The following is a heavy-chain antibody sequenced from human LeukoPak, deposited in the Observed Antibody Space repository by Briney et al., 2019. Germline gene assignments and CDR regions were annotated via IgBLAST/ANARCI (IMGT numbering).Heavy chain of an antibody. CDR3: AKDLRAGSLEYFDY. CDR1: GFTFSSYG. Sequence: GGSLRLSCAASGFTFSSYGMHWVRQAPGMGLEWVTFIRYDGSKKYYADSVKGRFTISGDNSKNTLYLQMNSLRAEDTAVYYCAKDLRAGSLEYFDYWGQGTLVTVSS. J-gene: IGHJ4*02. CDR2: IRYDGSKK. V-gene: IGHV3-30*02. D-gene: IGHD1-26*01.